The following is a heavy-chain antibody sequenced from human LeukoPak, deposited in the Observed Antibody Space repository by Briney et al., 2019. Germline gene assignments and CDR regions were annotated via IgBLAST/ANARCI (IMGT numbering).Heavy chain of an antibody. J-gene: IGHJ6*02. Sequence: GRSLRLSCAASGFTFSSYAMHWVRQAPGKGLEWVAVISYDGSNKYYADSVKGRFTISRDNSKNTLYLQMHSLRAEDTAVYYCGKRELWHGSGEDAWGQGTTVTVSS. CDR2: ISYDGSNK. V-gene: IGHV3-30-3*02. CDR1: GFTFSSYA. D-gene: IGHD3-10*01. CDR3: GKRELWHGSGEDA.